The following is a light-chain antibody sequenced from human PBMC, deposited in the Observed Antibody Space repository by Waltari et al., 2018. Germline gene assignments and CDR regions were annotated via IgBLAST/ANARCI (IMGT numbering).Light chain of an antibody. CDR1: SLRSYY. CDR3: NSRDSSGNPYV. V-gene: IGLV3-19*01. J-gene: IGLJ1*01. CDR2: GKN. Sequence: SSELTQDPAVSVALGQTVRITCQGDSLRSYYASWYQQKPGQAPVLVISGKNNRPPEIPDRFTGSNSGNTASLTITGAQAEDEADYYCNSRDSSGNPYVFGTGTKVTVL.